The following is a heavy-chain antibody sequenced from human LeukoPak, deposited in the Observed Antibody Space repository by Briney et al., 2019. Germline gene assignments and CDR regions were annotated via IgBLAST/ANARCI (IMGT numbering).Heavy chain of an antibody. CDR3: ARGVLWSGYFYFDY. Sequence: PGGSLRLPCAVSGFTFSDYYMDWVRQAPGKGLEWVGRIRNKANSYTTEYAASVKGRFTISRDDSKNSLYLQMNSLKAEDTAMYYCARGVLWSGYFYFDYWGQGTLVTVSS. J-gene: IGHJ4*02. CDR2: IRNKANSYTT. V-gene: IGHV3-72*01. D-gene: IGHD3-3*01. CDR1: GFTFSDYY.